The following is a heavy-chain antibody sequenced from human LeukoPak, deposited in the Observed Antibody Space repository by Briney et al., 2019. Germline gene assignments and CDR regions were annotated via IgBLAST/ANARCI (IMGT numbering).Heavy chain of an antibody. CDR2: ISYDGSNK. CDR1: GFTFSSYA. CDR3: ARDPDIVATIGGY. Sequence: GGSLRLSCAASGFTFSSYAMHWVRQAPGKGLEWVAVISYDGSNKYYADSVKGRFTISRDNSKNTLYLQMNSLRAEDTAVYYCARDPDIVATIGGYWGQGTLVTVSS. J-gene: IGHJ4*02. D-gene: IGHD5-12*01. V-gene: IGHV3-30-3*01.